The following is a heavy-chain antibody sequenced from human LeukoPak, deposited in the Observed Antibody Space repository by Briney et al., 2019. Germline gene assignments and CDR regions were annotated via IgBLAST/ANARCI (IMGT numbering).Heavy chain of an antibody. V-gene: IGHV1-69*05. Sequence: GASVKVSCKASGGTFSSYAISWVRQAPGQGLEWMGGIIPIFGTANYAQKFQGRVTITTDESTSTAYMGLSSLRSEDTAVYYCASGTYYDFWSGPPAQDYYYYYYMDVWGKGTTVTVSS. CDR1: GGTFSSYA. CDR3: ASGTYYDFWSGPPAQDYYYYYYMDV. D-gene: IGHD3-3*01. J-gene: IGHJ6*03. CDR2: IIPIFGTA.